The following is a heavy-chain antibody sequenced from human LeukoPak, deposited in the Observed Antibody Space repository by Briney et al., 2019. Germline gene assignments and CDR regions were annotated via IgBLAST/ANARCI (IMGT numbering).Heavy chain of an antibody. D-gene: IGHD4-11*01. CDR1: GFTFSTYA. J-gene: IGHJ4*02. V-gene: IGHV3-23*01. CDR2: ISGSGDAT. Sequence: GGSLRLSCAASGFTFSTYAMRWVRQAPGKGLEWVSSISGSGDATYYADSVKGRFTISRDNSNNTLYLQMNSLRAEDTAVYYCADSNYWYPNDYWGQGTLVTVSS. CDR3: ADSNYWYPNDY.